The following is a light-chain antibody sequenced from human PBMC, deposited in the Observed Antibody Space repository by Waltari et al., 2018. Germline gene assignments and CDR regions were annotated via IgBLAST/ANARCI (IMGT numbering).Light chain of an antibody. Sequence: SCRASQSVGRSLAGYQQKHGQAPRLLIYDASTRATGIPDRFSGGGSGTDFSLTISRLEPEDFAVYYCQMYVRLPATFGQGTKVEI. CDR2: DAS. CDR3: QMYVRLPAT. V-gene: IGKV3-20*01. J-gene: IGKJ1*01. CDR1: QSVGRS.